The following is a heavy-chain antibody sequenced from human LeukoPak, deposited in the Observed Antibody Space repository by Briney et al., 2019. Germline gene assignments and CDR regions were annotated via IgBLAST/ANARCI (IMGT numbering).Heavy chain of an antibody. V-gene: IGHV4-34*01. J-gene: IGHJ4*02. Sequence: PSETLSLTCTVSGGSINSYYWNWIRQAPGKTLEWIGEIHHSGSTSYNPSLKSRVNILIDPSKKQFSLKLSSVTAADTAVYYCARSGTYQHSSSYDYWGQGTLVTVSS. CDR2: IHHSGST. D-gene: IGHD6-13*01. CDR3: ARSGTYQHSSSYDY. CDR1: GGSINSYY.